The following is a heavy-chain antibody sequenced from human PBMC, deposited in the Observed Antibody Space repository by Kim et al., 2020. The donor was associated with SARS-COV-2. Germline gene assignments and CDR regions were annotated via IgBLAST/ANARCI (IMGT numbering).Heavy chain of an antibody. J-gene: IGHJ4*02. CDR2: IKYDGSDK. V-gene: IGHV3-7*01. Sequence: GGSLRLSCAASGFIFSNYWMTWARQAPGKGLEWVASIKYDGSDKYYVDSVEGRFTVSRDNAKNSLYLQMNSLRAEDTAVSFCGRRAGLDYWGQGTLVTVSS. CDR3: GRRAGLDY. CDR1: GFIFSNYW.